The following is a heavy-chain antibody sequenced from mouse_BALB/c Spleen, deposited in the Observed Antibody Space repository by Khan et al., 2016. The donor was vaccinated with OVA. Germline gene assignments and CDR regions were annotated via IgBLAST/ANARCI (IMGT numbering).Heavy chain of an antibody. V-gene: IGHV1-7*01. D-gene: IGHD2-1*01. CDR1: GYTFTTYW. Sequence: QVRLQQSGAELAKPGASVKMSCTASGYTFTTYWMHWIKQRPGQGLEWIGYINPSTGYTEYNKNFKDQATLTADASSSTAYMQLNSLTSEDSEVYYCERRGLDGIFTYWGQGTLVTVSA. J-gene: IGHJ3*01. CDR2: INPSTGYT. CDR3: ERRGLDGIFTY.